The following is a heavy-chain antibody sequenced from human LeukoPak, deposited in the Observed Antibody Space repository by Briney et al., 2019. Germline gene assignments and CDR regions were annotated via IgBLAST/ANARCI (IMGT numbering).Heavy chain of an antibody. CDR3: ARGRVYYYDSSGRYYYGMDV. Sequence: ASVKVSCKASGGTFSSYAISWVRQAPGQGLEWMGGIIPIFGTANYAQKFQGRVTITADESTSTAYMELSSLRSEDPAVYYCARGRVYYYDSSGRYYYGMDVWGQGTTVTVSS. V-gene: IGHV1-69*13. CDR1: GGTFSSYA. CDR2: IIPIFGTA. D-gene: IGHD3-22*01. J-gene: IGHJ6*02.